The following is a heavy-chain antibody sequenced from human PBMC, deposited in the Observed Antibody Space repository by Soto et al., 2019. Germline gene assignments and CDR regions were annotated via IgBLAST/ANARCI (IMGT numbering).Heavy chain of an antibody. CDR2: ISGGGDRT. V-gene: IGHV3-23*01. Sequence: EVQLLESGGGLVQPGGSLRLSCVGSGFTFINYAMNWVRQTPGKGLEWVSTISGGGDRTFDADTVKRRFTISRDNSKNTVNLQMNSLRADDTAVYCCARKVLGSISRPHWWYFELWGRGTLVTVSS. D-gene: IGHD3-16*01. CDR3: ARKVLGSISRPHWWYFEL. CDR1: GFTFINYA. J-gene: IGHJ2*01.